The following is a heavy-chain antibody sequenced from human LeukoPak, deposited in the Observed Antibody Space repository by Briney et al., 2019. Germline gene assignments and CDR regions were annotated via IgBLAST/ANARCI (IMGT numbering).Heavy chain of an antibody. Sequence: SGGSLRLSCVASGFSFNIYDMSWFRQAPGKGLEWVSGIRGGGPETYYADSVKGRFSISRDNSKNTLFLQTNGLRAEDSAIYYCVRGILAPDFWGQGTLVTVSS. J-gene: IGHJ4*02. CDR1: GFSFNIYD. V-gene: IGHV3-23*01. CDR3: VRGILAPDF. CDR2: IRGGGPET.